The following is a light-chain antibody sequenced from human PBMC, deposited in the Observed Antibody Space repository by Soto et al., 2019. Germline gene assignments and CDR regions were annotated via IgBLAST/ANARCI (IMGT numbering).Light chain of an antibody. J-gene: IGKJ1*01. V-gene: IGKV3D-15*01. CDR2: GAS. CDR3: QQYNNWPPWT. Sequence: EVVMTQSPATLSVSPGERATLSCRASQNVNSDLAWYQQKPGQAPRLLIYGASTRATGIPARFSGSGSGTDVTLTISSLQSEDFAVYYCQQYNNWPPWTFGQGSKVEIK. CDR1: QNVNSD.